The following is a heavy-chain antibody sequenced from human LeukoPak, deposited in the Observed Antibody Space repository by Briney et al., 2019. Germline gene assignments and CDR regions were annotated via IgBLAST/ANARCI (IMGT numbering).Heavy chain of an antibody. Sequence: GGSLRLSCAASGFTFSSYWMHWVRHAPGKGLVWVSRINSDGSSTSYADSVRGRFSISRDNAKNTQYLQMNSLRAEDTAVYYCARGLSGYASSLGYWGQGTLVTVSA. V-gene: IGHV3-74*01. CDR1: GFTFSSYW. D-gene: IGHD6-6*01. J-gene: IGHJ4*02. CDR3: ARGLSGYASSLGY. CDR2: INSDGSST.